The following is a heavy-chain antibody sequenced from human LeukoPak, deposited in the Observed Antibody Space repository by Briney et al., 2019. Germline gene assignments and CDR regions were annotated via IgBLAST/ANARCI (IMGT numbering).Heavy chain of an antibody. Sequence: GGSLRLSCAASGFTVSSDEMSWVRQAPGKGLEWVSSISGGSTYYADSRKGRFTISRDNSKNTLHPQMNSLRAEDTAVYYCARVAKYYYGTETYYFFEHWGQGTPVTASS. CDR3: ARVAKYYYGTETYYFFEH. CDR2: ISGGST. D-gene: IGHD3-10*01. J-gene: IGHJ4*02. CDR1: GFTVSSDE. V-gene: IGHV3-38-3*01.